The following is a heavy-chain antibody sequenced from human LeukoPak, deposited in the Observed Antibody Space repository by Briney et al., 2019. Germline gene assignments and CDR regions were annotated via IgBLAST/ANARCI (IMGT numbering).Heavy chain of an antibody. D-gene: IGHD5-24*01. CDR3: ARKGDGYDDYYMDV. CDR2: INWNGGST. V-gene: IGHV3-20*04. J-gene: IGHJ6*03. CDR1: GFTFDDYG. Sequence: SGGSLRLSCAASGFTFDDYGMSWVRQAPGKGLEWVSGINWNGGSTGYADSVKGRFTISRDNAKNSLYLQMNRLRAEDTGLYYCARKGDGYDDYYMDVWGKGTTVTVSS.